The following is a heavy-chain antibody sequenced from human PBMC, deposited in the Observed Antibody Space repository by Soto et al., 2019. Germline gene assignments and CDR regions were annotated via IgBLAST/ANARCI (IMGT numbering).Heavy chain of an antibody. D-gene: IGHD2-2*01. V-gene: IGHV4-59*01. CDR2: IYYSGST. CDR1: GGSISSYY. J-gene: IGHJ4*02. Sequence: LSLTCTVSGGSISSYYWGWIRQPPGKGLEWIGYIYYSGSTNYNPSLKSRVTISVDTSKNQFSLKLSSVTAADTAVYYCAGTILDIVVVSAAVLSSSSGFDYWGPGILVTVSS. CDR3: AGTILDIVVVSAAVLSSSSGFDY.